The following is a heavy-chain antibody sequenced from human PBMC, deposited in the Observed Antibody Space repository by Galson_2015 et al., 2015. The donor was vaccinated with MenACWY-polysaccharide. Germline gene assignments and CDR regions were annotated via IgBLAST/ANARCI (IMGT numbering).Heavy chain of an antibody. V-gene: IGHV3-23*01. CDR3: AKVDGPGDFYGLDH. D-gene: IGHD3-10*01. J-gene: IGHJ4*02. CDR2: ISSSGGST. Sequence: SLRLSCAASGFSFGSSAMTWVRQAPGTGLGWVSLISSSGGSTYYAESVTGRFTISRDNFKNTLFLQMYSLRAGDTAIYYCAKVDGPGDFYGLDHWGQGTPVLVSS. CDR1: GFSFGSSA.